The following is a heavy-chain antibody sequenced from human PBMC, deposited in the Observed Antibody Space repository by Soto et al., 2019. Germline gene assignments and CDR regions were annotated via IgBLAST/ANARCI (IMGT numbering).Heavy chain of an antibody. CDR3: TRGIDFYFDL. J-gene: IGHJ2*01. Sequence: EVQLVESGGDLVQPGGSLSLSCVASGFTFSNYWMHWVRQAPGKGLEWVSRINSDESSRAYADSVKGRFISSRDNDKNSLSLEMNSLRAEDTAVYYCTRGIDFYFDLWGRGNLVTVSS. CDR1: GFTFSNYW. V-gene: IGHV3-74*01. CDR2: INSDESSR.